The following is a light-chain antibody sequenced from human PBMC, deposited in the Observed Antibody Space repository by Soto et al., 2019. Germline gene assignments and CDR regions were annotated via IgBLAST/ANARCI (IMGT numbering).Light chain of an antibody. CDR3: EYYGTSIT. V-gene: IGKV3-20*01. J-gene: IGKJ4*01. CDR1: QSISNNH. CDR2: GTS. Sequence: EIVLTQSPGTLSLSPGERVPLSCRASQSISNNHLARYQQKPGQAPRLLIHGTSNRATGIPDRFSGSGSGTDFTLTFSRLEPEDFAVYYCEYYGTSITFGGGTKVDIK.